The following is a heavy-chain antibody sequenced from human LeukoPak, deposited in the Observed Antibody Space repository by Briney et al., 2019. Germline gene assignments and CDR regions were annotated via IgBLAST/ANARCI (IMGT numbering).Heavy chain of an antibody. V-gene: IGHV4-59*01. Sequence: ASETLSLTCTVSGGSISSYYWSWIRQPPGKGLEWIGYIYYTGSTNYNPSLKSRVTISVDTSKNQFSLKLSSVTAADTAVYYCARGGSKQEYWGQGTLVPVSS. CDR2: IYYTGST. D-gene: IGHD2-15*01. CDR3: ARGGSKQEY. J-gene: IGHJ4*02. CDR1: GGSISSYY.